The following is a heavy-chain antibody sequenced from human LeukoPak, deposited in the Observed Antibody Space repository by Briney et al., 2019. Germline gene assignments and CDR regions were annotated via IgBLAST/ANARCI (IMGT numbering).Heavy chain of an antibody. Sequence: GGSLRLSCETSGFTFSSYSMNWVRQAPGKGLEWVSYTSSSSSSIYYSDSVKGRFIISRDNAKNSLYLQMNSLRAEDTAVYYCASAYCSGGSCYYFFDYWGQGALVTVSS. J-gene: IGHJ4*02. CDR2: TSSSSSSI. CDR3: ASAYCSGGSCYYFFDY. V-gene: IGHV3-21*01. CDR1: GFTFSSYS. D-gene: IGHD2-15*01.